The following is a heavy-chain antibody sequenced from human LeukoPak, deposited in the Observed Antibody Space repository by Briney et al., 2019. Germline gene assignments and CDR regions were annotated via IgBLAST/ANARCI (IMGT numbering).Heavy chain of an antibody. CDR3: ARYGDTSGGAFDI. V-gene: IGHV3-53*01. Sequence: QPGGSLRLSCAASGFTVSSNYMSWVRQAPGKGLEWVSVIYSGGSTYYADSVKGRFTISRDNSKNTLYLQMNSLRAEDTAVYYCARYGDTSGGAFDIWGQGTMVTVSS. J-gene: IGHJ3*02. D-gene: IGHD4-17*01. CDR2: IYSGGST. CDR1: GFTVSSNY.